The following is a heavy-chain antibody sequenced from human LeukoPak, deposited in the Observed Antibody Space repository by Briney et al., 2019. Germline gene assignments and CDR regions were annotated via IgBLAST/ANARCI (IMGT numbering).Heavy chain of an antibody. V-gene: IGHV1-69*05. J-gene: IGHJ5*02. CDR1: GGTFSSYA. D-gene: IGHD1-26*01. Sequence: ASVKVSCKASGGTFSSYAIRWVRQAPGQGLEWMGGIIPIFGTANYAQKFQGRVTITTDESTSTAYMELSSLRSEDTAVYYCARVVGWELLQFWFDPWGQGTLVTVSS. CDR2: IIPIFGTA. CDR3: ARVVGWELLQFWFDP.